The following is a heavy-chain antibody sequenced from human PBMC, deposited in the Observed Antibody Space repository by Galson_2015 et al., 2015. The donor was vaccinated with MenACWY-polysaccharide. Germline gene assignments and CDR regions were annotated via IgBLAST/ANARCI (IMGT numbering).Heavy chain of an antibody. D-gene: IGHD2-21*02. CDR1: GGSIGTYY. J-gene: IGHJ2*01. CDR2: MYASGTS. Sequence: DTLSLTCSVSGGSIGTYYWSWIRQSAGQGLEWIGRMYASGTSNYNSSLKSRVTMSVDTSKNQFSLKMNSVTAADTAVYYCARDGRDWEGTGYFDLWGRGIVVTVSS. CDR3: ARDGRDWEGTGYFDL. V-gene: IGHV4-4*07.